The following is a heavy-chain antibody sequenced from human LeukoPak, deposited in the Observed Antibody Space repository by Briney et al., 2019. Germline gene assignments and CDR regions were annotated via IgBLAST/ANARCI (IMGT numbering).Heavy chain of an antibody. Sequence: GGSLRLSCAASGFTFSSYAMHWVRQAPGKGLEYVSAISSNGGSTYYANSVKGRFTISRDNSKNTLYLQMGSLRSEDTAVYYCAKSGSYAPQALDIWGQGTMVTVSS. J-gene: IGHJ3*02. V-gene: IGHV3-64*01. CDR1: GFTFSSYA. D-gene: IGHD1-26*01. CDR2: ISSNGGST. CDR3: AKSGSYAPQALDI.